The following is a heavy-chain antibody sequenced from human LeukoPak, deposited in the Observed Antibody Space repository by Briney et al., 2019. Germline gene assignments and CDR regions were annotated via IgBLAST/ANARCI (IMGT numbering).Heavy chain of an antibody. CDR1: GFTFTTYA. CDR3: ATAPLWFGEFPYFDY. D-gene: IGHD3-10*01. J-gene: IGHJ4*02. CDR2: ISGSGGST. Sequence: GGSLRLSCAASGFTFTTYAMSWVRQAPGKGLEWVSGISGSGGSTYYADSVKGRFTISRDNSKNTLYLQMNSLRAEDTAVYYCATAPLWFGEFPYFDYWGQGTLVTVSS. V-gene: IGHV3-23*01.